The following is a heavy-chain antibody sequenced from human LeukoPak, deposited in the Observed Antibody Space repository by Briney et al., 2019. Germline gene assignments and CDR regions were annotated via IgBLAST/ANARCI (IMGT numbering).Heavy chain of an antibody. Sequence: GASVQVSCKASGYTFTYYYIHWVRQAPGQGLECMGWINPKTGSTNYPQKFQGRVTMTMDTSISTVNMELSGLRSDDTAVYFCARDLDDAFDIWGQGTMVTVSS. V-gene: IGHV1-2*02. CDR1: GYTFTYYY. D-gene: IGHD1-1*01. J-gene: IGHJ3*02. CDR3: ARDLDDAFDI. CDR2: INPKTGST.